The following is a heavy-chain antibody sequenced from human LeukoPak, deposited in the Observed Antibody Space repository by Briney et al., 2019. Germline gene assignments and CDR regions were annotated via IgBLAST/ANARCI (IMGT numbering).Heavy chain of an antibody. CDR3: AREDGGNYFDY. Sequence: GGSLRLSCAASGFTFRSYEMNWVRQAPGKGLEWVSHISSSGSTIVYADPVKGRFTISRDNAKNSLYLQMNSLRAEDTAVYYCAREDGGNYFDYWGQGTLVTVSS. V-gene: IGHV3-48*03. CDR1: GFTFRSYE. D-gene: IGHD4-23*01. CDR2: ISSSGSTI. J-gene: IGHJ4*02.